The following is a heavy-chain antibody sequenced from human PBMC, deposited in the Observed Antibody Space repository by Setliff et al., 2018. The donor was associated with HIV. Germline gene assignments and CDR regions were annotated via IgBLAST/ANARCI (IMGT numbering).Heavy chain of an antibody. CDR2: LYSGGSR. CDR3: AKSPPDYDILTGWPEYFDY. D-gene: IGHD3-9*01. CDR1: GFTVSSNY. Sequence: GGSLRLSCAASGFTVSSNYMSWVRQAPGKGLEWVSVLYSGGSRYYADSVKGRFTISRDRSKNTLYLQMNGLRAEDTAVYYCAKSPPDYDILTGWPEYFDYWGQGTLVTVSS. V-gene: IGHV3-53*01. J-gene: IGHJ4*02.